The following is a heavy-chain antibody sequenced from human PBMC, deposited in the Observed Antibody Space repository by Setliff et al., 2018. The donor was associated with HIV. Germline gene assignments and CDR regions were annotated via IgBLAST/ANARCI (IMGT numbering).Heavy chain of an antibody. Sequence: SETLSLTCTVSGGSISSHYWNWIRQPPGKGLEWIGYIYYSGSTNYNPSLKSRVTISVATSKKQFSLQLSSVTASDTAVYYCARLPGYCSSTGCQGYFDYWGQGTLVTVSS. D-gene: IGHD2-2*01. CDR2: IYYSGST. V-gene: IGHV4-59*08. CDR3: ARLPGYCSSTGCQGYFDY. CDR1: GGSISSHY. J-gene: IGHJ4*02.